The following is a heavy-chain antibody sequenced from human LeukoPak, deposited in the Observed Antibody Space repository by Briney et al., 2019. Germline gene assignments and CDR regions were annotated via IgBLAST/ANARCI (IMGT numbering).Heavy chain of an antibody. CDR2: IYPSDSEI. V-gene: IGHV5-51*01. D-gene: IGHD6-13*01. CDR1: GYSFTSYW. J-gene: IGHJ4*02. Sequence: GESLKISCQGSGYSFTSYWIGWVRQMPGKGLERMGIIYPSDSEIRYSPSFQGQVTILVDKSINTAYLQWSSLKASDTATYYCTRHVSRTAAATYWGQGTLVTVSS. CDR3: TRHVSRTAAATY.